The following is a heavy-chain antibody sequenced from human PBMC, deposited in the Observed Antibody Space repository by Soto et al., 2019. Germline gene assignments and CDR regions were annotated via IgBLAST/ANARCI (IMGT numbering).Heavy chain of an antibody. CDR3: ARDYWGSTAEDNRGSWFDP. CDR2: INPNSGGT. Sequence: ASVKVSCKASGYTFTGYYMHWVRQAPGQGLEWMGWINPNSGGTNYAQKFQGWVTMTRDTSISTAYMELSRLRSDDTAVYYCARDYWGSTAEDNRGSWFDPWGQGTLVTVSS. D-gene: IGHD7-27*01. J-gene: IGHJ5*02. V-gene: IGHV1-2*04. CDR1: GYTFTGYY.